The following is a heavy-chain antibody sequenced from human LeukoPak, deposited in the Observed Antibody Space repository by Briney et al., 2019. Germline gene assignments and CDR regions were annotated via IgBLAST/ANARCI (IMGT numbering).Heavy chain of an antibody. D-gene: IGHD6-13*01. V-gene: IGHV4-61*02. CDR1: GGSISSGSYY. CDR3: ARDKLYRSNWGRYYYYMDV. CDR2: IYTSGST. Sequence: PSETLSLTCTVSGGSISSGSYYWSWIRQPAGKGLEWIGRIYTSGSTNYNPSLKSRVTISVDTSKNQFSLKLSSVTAADTAVYYCARDKLYRSNWGRYYYYMDVWGKGTTVTVSS. J-gene: IGHJ6*03.